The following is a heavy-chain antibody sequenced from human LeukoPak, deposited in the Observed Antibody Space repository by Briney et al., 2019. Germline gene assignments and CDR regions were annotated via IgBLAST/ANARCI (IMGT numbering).Heavy chain of an antibody. V-gene: IGHV4-34*01. Sequence: KPSETLSLTCAVYGVSFSGYYWSWIRQPPGKGLEWIGEINHSGSTNYNPSLKSRVTISVDTSKNQFSLKLSSVTAADTAVYYCAKIHYDFWSGYPAYWGQGTLVTVSS. CDR2: INHSGST. D-gene: IGHD3-3*01. CDR1: GVSFSGYY. J-gene: IGHJ4*02. CDR3: AKIHYDFWSGYPAY.